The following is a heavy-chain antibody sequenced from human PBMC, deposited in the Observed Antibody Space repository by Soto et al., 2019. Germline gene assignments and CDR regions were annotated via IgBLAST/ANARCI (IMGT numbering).Heavy chain of an antibody. V-gene: IGHV3-23*01. D-gene: IGHD5-12*01. CDR3: AKLATRDLYYYYGMDV. J-gene: IGHJ6*02. CDR2: ISGSGGST. Sequence: EVQLLESGGGLVQPGGSLRLSCAASGFTFSSYAMSWVRQAPGKGLEWVSAISGSGGSTYYADSVKGRFTISRDNSKNTLYLQMNSLRAEDTAVYYCAKLATRDLYYYYGMDVWGQGTTVTVSS. CDR1: GFTFSSYA.